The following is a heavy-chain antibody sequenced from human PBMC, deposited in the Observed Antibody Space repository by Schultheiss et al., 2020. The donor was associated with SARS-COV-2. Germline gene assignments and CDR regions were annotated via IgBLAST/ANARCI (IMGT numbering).Heavy chain of an antibody. V-gene: IGHV2-5*02. D-gene: IGHD3-10*01. Sequence: SGPTLVKPTQTLTLTCTFSGFSLSTSGVGVGWIRQPPGKALEWLALIYWDDDKRYSPSLKSRLTITKDTSKNQVVLTMTNIDPVDTATYYCARGHQYYYGSGSYYNGLYFDYWGQGTLVTVSS. J-gene: IGHJ4*02. CDR3: ARGHQYYYGSGSYYNGLYFDY. CDR2: IYWDDDK. CDR1: GFSLSTSGVG.